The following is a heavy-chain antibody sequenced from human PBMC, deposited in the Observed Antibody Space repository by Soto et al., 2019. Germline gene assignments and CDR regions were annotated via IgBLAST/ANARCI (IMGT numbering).Heavy chain of an antibody. V-gene: IGHV4-38-2*01. Sequence: SETLSLTCAVSGYSISSGYYWGWIRQPPGEGLEWIGSIYHSGSTYYNPSLKSRVTISVDTSKNQFSLKLSSVTAADTAVYYCARSYGSGSWGGYYYYGMDVWGQGTTVTVSS. CDR1: GYSISSGYY. CDR2: IYHSGST. J-gene: IGHJ6*02. CDR3: ARSYGSGSWGGYYYYGMDV. D-gene: IGHD3-10*01.